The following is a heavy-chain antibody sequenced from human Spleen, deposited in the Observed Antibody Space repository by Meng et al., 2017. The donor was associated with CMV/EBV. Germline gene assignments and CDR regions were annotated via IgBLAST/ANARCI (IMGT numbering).Heavy chain of an antibody. CDR1: GFTFSSYW. CDR2: IKQDGSEK. CDR3: ARDMGSHCTSSRCYTGDAFDI. D-gene: IGHD2-2*02. V-gene: IGHV3-7*01. Sequence: GESLKISCAASGFTFSSYWMSWVRQAPGKGLEWVANIKQDGSEKYYVDSVKGRFTISRDNAKNSLYLQMNSLRAEDTAVYYCARDMGSHCTSSRCYTGDAFDIWGQGTVVTVSS. J-gene: IGHJ3*02.